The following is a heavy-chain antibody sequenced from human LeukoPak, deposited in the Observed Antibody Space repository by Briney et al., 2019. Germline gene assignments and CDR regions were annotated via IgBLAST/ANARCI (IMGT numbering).Heavy chain of an antibody. CDR1: GGTFSSYA. V-gene: IGHV1-69*05. CDR2: IIPIFGTA. J-gene: IGHJ3*02. CDR3: ARGSCSSTSCYNMGDAFDI. D-gene: IGHD2-2*02. Sequence: ASVKVSCKASGGTFSSYAICWVRQAPGQGLEWMGGIIPIFGTANYAQKFQGRVTITTDESTSTAYMELSSLRSEDTAVYYCARGSCSSTSCYNMGDAFDIWGQGTMVTVSS.